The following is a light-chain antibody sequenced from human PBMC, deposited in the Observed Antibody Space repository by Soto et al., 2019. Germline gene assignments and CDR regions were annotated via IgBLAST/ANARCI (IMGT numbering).Light chain of an antibody. V-gene: IGLV1-40*01. CDR2: GDN. Sequence: QSVQRQPRSVCWAPGHRVAISCTGSTSNIGAPYDVHWYQHLPGTAPKLLIYGDNNRPSGVPDRFSGSKSGTSASLAITRLQAEDEADYHCQSYDISLHNYVFGTGTKVTVL. J-gene: IGLJ1*01. CDR3: QSYDISLHNYV. CDR1: TSNIGAPYD.